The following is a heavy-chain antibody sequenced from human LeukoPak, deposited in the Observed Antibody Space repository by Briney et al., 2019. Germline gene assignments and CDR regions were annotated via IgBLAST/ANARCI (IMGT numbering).Heavy chain of an antibody. Sequence: PSETLSLTCTVSGGSVSSYYWSWIRQPAGKGLEWIGRIYTSGSTNYNPSLKSRVTMSVDTSKNQFSLKLSSVTAADTAVYYCKGSSWYGRKPEYWGQGTLVTVSS. D-gene: IGHD6-13*01. V-gene: IGHV4-4*07. CDR2: IYTSGST. J-gene: IGHJ4*02. CDR3: KGSSWYGRKPEY. CDR1: GGSVSSYY.